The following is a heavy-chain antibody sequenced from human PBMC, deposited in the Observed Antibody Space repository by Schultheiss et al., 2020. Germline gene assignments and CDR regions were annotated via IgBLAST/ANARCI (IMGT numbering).Heavy chain of an antibody. CDR1: GFTFSGSA. CDR2: ISGSGGST. V-gene: IGHV3-23*01. CDR3: AREGGYVSPWYFDL. D-gene: IGHD5-12*01. J-gene: IGHJ2*01. Sequence: GGSLRLSCAASGFTFSGSAMHWVRQASGKGLEWVSAISGSGGSTYYADSVKGRFTISRDNSKNTLYLQMNSLRAEDTAVYYCAREGGYVSPWYFDLWGRGTLVTVSS.